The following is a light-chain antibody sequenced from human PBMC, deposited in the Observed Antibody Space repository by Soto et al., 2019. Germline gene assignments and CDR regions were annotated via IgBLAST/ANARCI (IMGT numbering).Light chain of an antibody. Sequence: DIQMTPSPSSLSASVVDRVSITCRASQTFTTYLNWYQQEPGKAPKLLIYAASSLQSGVPSRFSGSGSGTEFTLTICSLQPDDFATYYCQQYNSYWTFGQGTKVDIK. J-gene: IGKJ1*01. CDR3: QQYNSYWT. CDR1: QTFTTY. V-gene: IGKV1-39*01. CDR2: AAS.